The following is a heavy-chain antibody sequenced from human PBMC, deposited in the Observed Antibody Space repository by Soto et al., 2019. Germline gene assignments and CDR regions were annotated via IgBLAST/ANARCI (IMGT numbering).Heavy chain of an antibody. J-gene: IGHJ3*01. V-gene: IGHV1-18*04. Sequence: GASVKVSCKASVFTSSGISWVRQAPGQRLEWMGWISTHNGNTIYAQKFQGRVIMTMDTSTTTVYMELRSLRPDDTAVYLCAREGILGLFDSYDLWCQGTMVTVS. CDR3: AREGILGLFDSYDL. D-gene: IGHD3-3*01. CDR2: ISTHNGNT. CDR1: VFTSSG.